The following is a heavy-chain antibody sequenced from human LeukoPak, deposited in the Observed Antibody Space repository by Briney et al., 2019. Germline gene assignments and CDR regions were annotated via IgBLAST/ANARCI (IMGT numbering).Heavy chain of an antibody. CDR3: AKDLGYYDILTGYPDY. Sequence: PGGSLRLSCAASGFAFSSYWMSWVRQAPGKGLEWVANIKQDGSEKYYVDSVKGRFTISRDNAKNSLYLQMNSLRAEDTAVYYCAKDLGYYDILTGYPDYWGQGTLVTVSS. CDR2: IKQDGSEK. CDR1: GFAFSSYW. V-gene: IGHV3-7*01. D-gene: IGHD3-9*01. J-gene: IGHJ4*02.